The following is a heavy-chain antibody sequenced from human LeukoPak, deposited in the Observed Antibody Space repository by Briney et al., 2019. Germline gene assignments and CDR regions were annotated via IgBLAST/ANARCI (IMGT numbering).Heavy chain of an antibody. J-gene: IGHJ6*03. CDR1: GFTFSSYS. V-gene: IGHV3-21*01. CDR2: ISSSSSYI. D-gene: IGHD5-18*01. CDR3: ARDQRGYSYGNYYYYMDV. Sequence: PGGSLRLSCAASGFTFSSYSMNWVRQAPGKGLEWVSSISSSSSYIYYADSVKGRFIISRDNAKNSLYLQMNSLRAEDTAVYYCARDQRGYSYGNYYYYMDVWGKGTTVAVSS.